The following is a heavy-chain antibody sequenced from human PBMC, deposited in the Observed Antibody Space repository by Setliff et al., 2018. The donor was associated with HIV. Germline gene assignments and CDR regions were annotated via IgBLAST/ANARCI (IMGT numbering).Heavy chain of an antibody. J-gene: IGHJ5*02. Sequence: SETLSLTCSVSGGSISSSTYYWGWIRQPPGQGLEWIGDIFYTGSTYYNPSLKSRVAISVDTSENQFSLKLNSVTAADTAVYYCARRGRDGVFIMCATGFDPWGQGALVTVSS. CDR1: GGSISSSTYY. V-gene: IGHV4-39*01. CDR2: IFYTGST. CDR3: ARRGRDGVFIMCATGFDP. D-gene: IGHD2-8*01.